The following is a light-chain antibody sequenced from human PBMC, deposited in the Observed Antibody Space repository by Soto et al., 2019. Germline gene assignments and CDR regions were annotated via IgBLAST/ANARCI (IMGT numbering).Light chain of an antibody. CDR2: EVS. Sequence: QSALTQPASVSESPGQSITISCTGTSSDVGGYNYVSWYQQHPAKPPKLMIYEVSNRPSGVSHRFSGSKSGNMASLTISGLQAEVEADYYCFSYTTSSTLVFGGGNKLTVL. V-gene: IGLV2-14*01. CDR3: FSYTTSSTLV. CDR1: SSDVGGYNY. J-gene: IGLJ3*02.